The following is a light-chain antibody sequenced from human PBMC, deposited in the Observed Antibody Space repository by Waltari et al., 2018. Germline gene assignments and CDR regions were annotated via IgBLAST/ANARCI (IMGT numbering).Light chain of an antibody. CDR1: GSNIGAGYD. Sequence: QSVLTQPPSVSGAPGQRVTISCTGSGSNIGAGYDVHWYQQLPRAAPKPRIYGGPSRPLGFPARLFGSTSGTSASLAIIGLQAEDEADYYCQSYDTSLSVVFGGGTKLTVL. V-gene: IGLV1-40*01. J-gene: IGLJ3*02. CDR3: QSYDTSLSVV. CDR2: GGP.